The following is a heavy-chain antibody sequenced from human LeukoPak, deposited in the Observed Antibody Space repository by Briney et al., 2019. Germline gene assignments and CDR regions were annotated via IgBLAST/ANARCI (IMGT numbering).Heavy chain of an antibody. CDR2: ISAYNGNT. CDR3: ARVSPDYGGNSGFDY. CDR1: GYTFTSYG. Sequence: EASAKVSCKASGYTFTSYGISWVRQAPGQGLEWMGWISAYNGNTNYAQKLQGRVTMTTDTSTSTAYMELRSLRSDDTAVYYCARVSPDYGGNSGFDYWGQGTLVTVSS. J-gene: IGHJ4*02. D-gene: IGHD4-23*01. V-gene: IGHV1-18*01.